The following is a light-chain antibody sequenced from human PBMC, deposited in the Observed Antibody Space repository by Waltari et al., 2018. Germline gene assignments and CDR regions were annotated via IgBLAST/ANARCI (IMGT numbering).Light chain of an antibody. V-gene: IGLV2-23*02. Sequence: QSALTQPASVSGLPGQSIPTPCTGTTRVFGNYKPVSWYHQHPGKAPKLMLYEVNTRPSGVSDRFSGSKAGDMASLTISGLQPEDEAEYFCSSYAGSSKGVFGGGTKVTVL. J-gene: IGLJ2*01. CDR3: SSYAGSSKGV. CDR2: EVN. CDR1: TRVFGNYKP.